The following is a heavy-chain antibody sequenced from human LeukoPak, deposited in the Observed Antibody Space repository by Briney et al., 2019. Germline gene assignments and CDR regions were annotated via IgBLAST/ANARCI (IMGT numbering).Heavy chain of an antibody. V-gene: IGHV1-2*02. Sequence: ASVTVSCKASGYTFTGFCIHWVRQAPGQGLEWMGWLNPNSGGTNYAQKFQGRVTMTRDTSISTAYMELSSLRSDDTAVYYCARGYCSGDCFTLFDYWGQGTLVTVSS. D-gene: IGHD2-21*02. CDR2: LNPNSGGT. CDR1: GYTFTGFC. CDR3: ARGYCSGDCFTLFDY. J-gene: IGHJ4*02.